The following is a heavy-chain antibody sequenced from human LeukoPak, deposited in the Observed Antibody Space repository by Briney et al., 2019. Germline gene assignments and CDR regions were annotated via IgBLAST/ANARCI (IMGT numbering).Heavy chain of an antibody. Sequence: GGSLRLSYAASGFNFSTYTMNWVRQAPGKGLEWVSSISSSSSYIYYADAVKGRFAISRDNAKNSLYLQMNSLRADDTAVYYCARGRRRLAAAGATPPAPYFDYWGQGTLVTVSS. CDR2: ISSSSSYI. CDR3: ARGRRRLAAAGATPPAPYFDY. D-gene: IGHD6-13*01. V-gene: IGHV3-21*01. J-gene: IGHJ4*02. CDR1: GFNFSTYT.